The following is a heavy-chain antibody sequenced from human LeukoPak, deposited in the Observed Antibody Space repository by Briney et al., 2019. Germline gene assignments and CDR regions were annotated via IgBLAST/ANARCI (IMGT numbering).Heavy chain of an antibody. J-gene: IGHJ4*02. V-gene: IGHV4-61*01. CDR1: GGSLSSGSYY. CDR3: ARDVRGYSYGGSYDY. D-gene: IGHD5-18*01. Sequence: SETLSLTCTVPGGSLSSGSYYWSWIRQPPGKGLEWIGYIYYSGITNYNPSLKSRVTISADTSKNQFSLKLNSVTAADTAVYYCARDVRGYSYGGSYDYWGQGTLVTVSS. CDR2: IYYSGIT.